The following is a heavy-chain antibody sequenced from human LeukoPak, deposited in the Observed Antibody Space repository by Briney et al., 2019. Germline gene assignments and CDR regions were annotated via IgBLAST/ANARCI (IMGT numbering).Heavy chain of an antibody. CDR2: INPNSGGT. V-gene: IGHV1-2*02. Sequence: ASVKVSCKASGYTFTGYYMHWVRQAPGQGLEWMGWINPNSGGTNYAQKFQGRVTMTRDTSISTAYMELSRLRSDDTAVYYCARDLPAEWELHLTLQIIFDYWGQGTLVTVSS. CDR1: GYTFTGYY. J-gene: IGHJ4*02. CDR3: ARDLPAEWELHLTLQIIFDY. D-gene: IGHD1-26*01.